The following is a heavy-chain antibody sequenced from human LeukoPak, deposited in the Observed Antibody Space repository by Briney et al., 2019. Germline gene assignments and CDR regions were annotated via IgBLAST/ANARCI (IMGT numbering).Heavy chain of an antibody. CDR1: GGSFSGYY. D-gene: IGHD3-10*01. Sequence: PSETLSLTCAVYGGSFSGYYWSWIRQPPGKGLEWIGEINHSGSTNYNPSLKSRVTISVDTSKNQFSLKLSSVTAADTAVYYCARGRYYGVTMVRGVFYYFDYWGQGTLVTVSS. V-gene: IGHV4-34*01. J-gene: IGHJ4*02. CDR2: INHSGST. CDR3: ARGRYYGVTMVRGVFYYFDY.